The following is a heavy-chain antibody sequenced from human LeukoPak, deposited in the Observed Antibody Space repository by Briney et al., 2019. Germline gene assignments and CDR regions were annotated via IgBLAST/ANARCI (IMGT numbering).Heavy chain of an antibody. D-gene: IGHD2-21*02. CDR3: ARGPCGGDCYSGDY. J-gene: IGHJ4*02. Sequence: GRSLRLSCVVSGFNSEDHAMHWVRQAPGKGLEWVSGIYWSSSGTGYADSVKGRFTISRDNAKNSLYLQMNSLRAEDTAVYYCARGPCGGDCYSGDYWGQGTLVTVSS. CDR2: IYWSSSGT. V-gene: IGHV3-9*02. CDR1: GFNSEDHA.